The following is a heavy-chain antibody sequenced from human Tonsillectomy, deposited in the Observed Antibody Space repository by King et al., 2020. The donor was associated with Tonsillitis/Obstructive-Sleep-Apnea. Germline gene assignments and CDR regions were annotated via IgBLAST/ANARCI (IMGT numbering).Heavy chain of an antibody. CDR2: IYYSGST. Sequence: QLQESGPGLVKPSETLSLTCTVSGGSISSSSYYWGWIRQPPGKGLEWIGSIYYSGSTYYNPSLKSRVTISVDTSKNQFSLKLSSVTAADTAVYYCAIDYDSSGVFDYWGQGTLVTVSS. CDR3: AIDYDSSGVFDY. V-gene: IGHV4-39*01. CDR1: GGSISSSSYY. D-gene: IGHD3-22*01. J-gene: IGHJ4*02.